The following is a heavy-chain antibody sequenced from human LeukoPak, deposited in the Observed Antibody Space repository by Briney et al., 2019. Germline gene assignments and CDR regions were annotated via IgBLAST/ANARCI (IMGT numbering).Heavy chain of an antibody. CDR3: ARGVTIFGVVIITVDY. V-gene: IGHV4-38-2*02. Sequence: PSETLSLTCTVSGYSISSGYYWGWIRQPPGKGLEWIGSIYYSGSTYYNPSLKSRVTISVDTSKNQFSLKLSSVTAADTAVYYCARGVTIFGVVIITVDYWGQGTLVTVSS. D-gene: IGHD3-3*01. J-gene: IGHJ4*02. CDR1: GYSISSGYY. CDR2: IYYSGST.